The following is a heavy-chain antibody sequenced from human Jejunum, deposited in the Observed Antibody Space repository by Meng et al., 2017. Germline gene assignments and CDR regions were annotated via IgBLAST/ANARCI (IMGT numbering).Heavy chain of an antibody. Sequence: QVQLQKWGSGLLKPSEALSLTCAGYGESFTNCYWNWIRQPPGEELEWIGEVTHSKGTNYNPSLKSRVTLSVDMSKNQFSLKLSSVTAADTAVYYCARGQDRAKTGYWGQGTLVTVSS. CDR1: GESFTNCY. CDR2: VTHSKGT. CDR3: ARGQDRAKTGY. D-gene: IGHD4/OR15-4a*01. J-gene: IGHJ4*02. V-gene: IGHV4-34*01.